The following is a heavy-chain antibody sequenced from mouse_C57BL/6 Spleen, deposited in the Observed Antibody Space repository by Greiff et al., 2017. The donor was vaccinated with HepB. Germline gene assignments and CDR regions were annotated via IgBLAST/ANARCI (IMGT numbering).Heavy chain of an antibody. V-gene: IGHV1-61*01. J-gene: IGHJ3*01. D-gene: IGHD2-4*01. CDR1: GYTFISYW. Sequence: QVQLKQPGAELVRPGSSVKLSCKASGYTFISYWMDWVKQRPGQGLEWIGNIYPSDSETHYNQKFKDKATLTVDKSSSTAYMQLSSLTSEDSAVYYCARRGDRYDYDGFAYWGQGTLVTVSA. CDR2: IYPSDSET. CDR3: ARRGDRYDYDGFAY.